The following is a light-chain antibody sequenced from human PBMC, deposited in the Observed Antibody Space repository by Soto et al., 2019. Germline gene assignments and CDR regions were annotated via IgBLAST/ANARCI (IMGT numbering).Light chain of an antibody. CDR2: DVS. CDR1: SSDVGAYNY. Sequence: QSALTQPASVSGSPGQSITISCTGTSSDVGAYNYVSWYQQHPGKAPKLMIYDVSNRPSGISNRFSGSKSGNTASLTISGLQAEDEADYYCCSYTSSSPYVFGTGTKLTVL. V-gene: IGLV2-14*03. CDR3: CSYTSSSPYV. J-gene: IGLJ1*01.